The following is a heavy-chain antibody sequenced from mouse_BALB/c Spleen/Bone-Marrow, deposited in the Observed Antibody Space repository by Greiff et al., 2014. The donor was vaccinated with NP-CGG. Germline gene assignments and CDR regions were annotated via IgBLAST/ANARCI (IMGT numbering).Heavy chain of an antibody. CDR2: INPRTGFT. V-gene: IGHV1-7*01. CDR1: GYTLSTYW. CDR3: ARLAHYGDYPAWFAY. J-gene: IGHJ3*01. Sequence: QVQLKQSGAELAKPGASVKMSCKASGYTLSTYWMHWVKQRPGQGLEWIGYINPRTGFTEYSPKFRDKATFTVDNSSSTAYMRLSSLTSEDSAVYYCARLAHYGDYPAWFAYWGQGTLVTVSA. D-gene: IGHD2-13*01.